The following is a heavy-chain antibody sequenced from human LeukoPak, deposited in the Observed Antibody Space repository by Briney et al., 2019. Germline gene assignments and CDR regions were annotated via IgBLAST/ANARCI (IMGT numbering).Heavy chain of an antibody. CDR3: ARSRTPYNWNYEFDY. CDR1: GFTFSSYA. V-gene: IGHV3-30*01. Sequence: PGGSLRLSCAASGFTFSSYAMHWVRQAPGKGLEWVAVISYDGSNKYYADSVKGRFTIPRDNSKNTLYLQMNSLRAEDTAVYYCARSRTPYNWNYEFDYWGQGTLVTVSS. CDR2: ISYDGSNK. D-gene: IGHD1-7*01. J-gene: IGHJ4*02.